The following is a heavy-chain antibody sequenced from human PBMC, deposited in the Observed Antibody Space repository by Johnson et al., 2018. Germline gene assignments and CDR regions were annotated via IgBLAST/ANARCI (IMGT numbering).Heavy chain of an antibody. J-gene: IGHJ5*02. CDR2: ISPDGSYT. V-gene: IGHV3-30-3*01. Sequence: QVQLVQSGGGVVQXGRSLRLSCVVSGFTFTGHAMHWVRQAPGGGRDWVAAISPDGSYTPSADSVKVRLTISRDNTENTLYLQRNSLRGEETAVYYCARMWGLAYGGNGNWVDPWGQGTLVTVSS. D-gene: IGHD4-23*01. CDR3: ARMWGLAYGGNGNWVDP. CDR1: GFTFTGHA.